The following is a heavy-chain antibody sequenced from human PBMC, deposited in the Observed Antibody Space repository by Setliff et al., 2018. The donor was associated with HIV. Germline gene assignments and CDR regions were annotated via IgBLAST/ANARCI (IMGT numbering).Heavy chain of an antibody. D-gene: IGHD1-7*01. Sequence: SETLSLTCSVSGYSVYSGYHWSWIRQPPGKGLEWIGSIYYSGSTNYNPSLKRRVTISVDTSKNQFSLKLNSVTAADTAVYYCARVRLELRQYWFDSWGQGSPVTVSS. V-gene: IGHV4-38-2*02. CDR3: ARVRLELRQYWFDS. CDR2: IYYSGST. CDR1: GYSVYSGYH. J-gene: IGHJ5*01.